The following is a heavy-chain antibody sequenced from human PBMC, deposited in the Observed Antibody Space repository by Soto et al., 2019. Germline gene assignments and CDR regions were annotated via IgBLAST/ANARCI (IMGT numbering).Heavy chain of an antibody. Sequence: PGGSLRLSCAASGFTFSDYYISWIRQAPWKGLEWVSYISSSGSTIYYADSVKGRFTISRDNAKNSLYLQMNSLRAEDTAVYYCARDHGRIQDQLWFDPWGQGTLVTVSS. J-gene: IGHJ5*02. CDR2: ISSSGSTI. CDR1: GFTFSDYY. D-gene: IGHD5-18*01. CDR3: ARDHGRIQDQLWFDP. V-gene: IGHV3-11*01.